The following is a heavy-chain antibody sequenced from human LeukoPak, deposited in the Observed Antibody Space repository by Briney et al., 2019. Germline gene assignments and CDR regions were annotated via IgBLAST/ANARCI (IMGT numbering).Heavy chain of an antibody. V-gene: IGHV4-61*01. CDR3: ARGGYYGSGNDFRFDP. CDR2: IYYSGST. J-gene: IGHJ5*02. D-gene: IGHD3-10*01. Sequence: SETLSLTCTVSGGSISSSSYYWSWIRQPPGKGLEWIGYIYYSGSTNYKPSLKSRVTISVDTSKNQFSLRLNSVTAADTAVYYCARGGYYGSGNDFRFDPWGQGTLVTVSS. CDR1: GGSISSSSYY.